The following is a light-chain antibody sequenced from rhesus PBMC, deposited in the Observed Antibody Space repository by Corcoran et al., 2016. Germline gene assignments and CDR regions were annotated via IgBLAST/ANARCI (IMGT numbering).Light chain of an antibody. J-gene: IGKJ1*01. CDR3: QQYDSSPRT. CDR1: QSISSW. CDR2: RAS. Sequence: DIQMTQSPSSLSASVGDTVTITCRASQSISSWLAWYQQKPGKAPNLLIYRASSLQSGVPSRFSGSGSVTDFNLTISSLQSEDFGTYYCQQYDSSPRTFGQGTKVEI. V-gene: IGKV1-22*01.